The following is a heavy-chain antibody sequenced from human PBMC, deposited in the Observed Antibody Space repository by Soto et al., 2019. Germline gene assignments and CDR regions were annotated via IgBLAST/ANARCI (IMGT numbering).Heavy chain of an antibody. Sequence: QVQMVQSGAEVRKTGASVTVSCKASGYTFTNYDINWVRQATGQGLEWMGWMNPNSGDTGCAQKFQGRVTLTRNASISTAYMERSSLSSDDTAVYHCVGHARWGPGTLVTVSS. V-gene: IGHV1-8*01. CDR1: GYTFTNYD. CDR2: MNPNSGDT. CDR3: VGHAR. J-gene: IGHJ4*02.